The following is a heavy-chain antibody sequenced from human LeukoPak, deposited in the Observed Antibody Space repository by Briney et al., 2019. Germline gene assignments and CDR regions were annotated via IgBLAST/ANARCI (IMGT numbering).Heavy chain of an antibody. V-gene: IGHV3-21*01. CDR1: GFTFSSYS. CDR2: ISSSSSYI. D-gene: IGHD2-15*01. J-gene: IGHJ4*02. CDR3: ARDSLNSCSGGSCPDPFDY. Sequence: GGSLRLSCAASGFTFSSYSMTWVRQAPGKGLEWVSSISSSSSYIYYADSVKGRFTISRDNAKNSLYLQMNSLRAEDTAVYYCARDSLNSCSGGSCPDPFDYWGQGTLVTVSS.